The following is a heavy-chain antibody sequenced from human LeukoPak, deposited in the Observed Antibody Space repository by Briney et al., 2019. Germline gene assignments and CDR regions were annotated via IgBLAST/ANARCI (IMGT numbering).Heavy chain of an antibody. V-gene: IGHV3-48*01. J-gene: IGHJ4*02. CDR2: INGGGSPI. CDR3: VRDNPRCCGVIPSNIDDY. Sequence: GGSLRLSCAASGFTFSSSGMNWVHQAPGKGLEWVAYINGGGSPIYYADSVRGRFTISRDNAKNSLYLQMNSLRAEDTAVYYCVRDNPRCCGVIPSNIDDYWGQGTLVTVSS. D-gene: IGHD2/OR15-2a*01. CDR1: GFTFSSSG.